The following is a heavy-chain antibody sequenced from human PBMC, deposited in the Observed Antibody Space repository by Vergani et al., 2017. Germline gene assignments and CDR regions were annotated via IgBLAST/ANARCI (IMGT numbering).Heavy chain of an antibody. J-gene: IGHJ4*02. D-gene: IGHD6-13*01. Sequence: QVQLQESGPGLVKPSQTLSLTCSVSGGSISRNDYYWTWIRQPPGKGLEWLGHIYYSGSTYYNPSLKSRLTMSVDTSKNQFSLELSSVTASDTAMYYCASKPTGTTWYSVKYYFDFWGQGTLVAVSS. V-gene: IGHV4-30-4*08. CDR3: ASKPTGTTWYSVKYYFDF. CDR1: GGSISRNDYY. CDR2: IYYSGST.